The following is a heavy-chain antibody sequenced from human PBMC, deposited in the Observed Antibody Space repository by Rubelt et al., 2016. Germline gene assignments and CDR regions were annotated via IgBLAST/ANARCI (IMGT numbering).Heavy chain of an antibody. CDR1: RFAFSDYY. CDR3: ARGYLSNSFDY. CDR2: ISSSGGTT. J-gene: IGHJ4*02. Sequence: VQLVESGGGLVQPGGSLRLSCAASRFAFSDYYMSWIRQAPGKGLEWVSYISSSGGTTHYADSVRGRFTISRDNAKNSLYLQMDSMRAEDAAVYYCARGYLSNSFDYWGQGTLVTVSS. V-gene: IGHV3-11*04. D-gene: IGHD4-11*01.